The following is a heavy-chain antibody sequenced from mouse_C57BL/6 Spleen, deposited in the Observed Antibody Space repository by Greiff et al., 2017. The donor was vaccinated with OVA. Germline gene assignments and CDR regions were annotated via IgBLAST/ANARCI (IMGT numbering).Heavy chain of an antibody. CDR1: GYTFTDYY. CDR3: ARWLPD. J-gene: IGHJ2*01. V-gene: IGHV1-26*01. D-gene: IGHD2-2*01. Sequence: EVQLQQSGPELVKPGASVKISCKASGYTFTDYYMNWVKQSHGKSLEWIGDINPNNGGTSYNQKFKGKATLTVDKSSSTAYMELRSLTSEDSAVYYCARWLPDWGQGTTLTVSS. CDR2: INPNNGGT.